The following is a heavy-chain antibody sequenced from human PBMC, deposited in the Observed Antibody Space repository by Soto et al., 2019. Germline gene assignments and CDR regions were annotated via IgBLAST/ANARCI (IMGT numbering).Heavy chain of an antibody. CDR2: ISYDGSNK. D-gene: IGHD6-19*01. CDR1: GFTFSSYA. CDR3: ARGARVEVGYSSGWYVWFDY. J-gene: IGHJ4*02. Sequence: GGSLRLSCAASGFTFSSYAMHWVRQAPGKGLEWVAVISYDGSNKYYADSVKGRFTISRDNSKNTLYLQMNSLRAEDTAVYYCARGARVEVGYSSGWYVWFDYWGQGTLVTVS. V-gene: IGHV3-30-3*01.